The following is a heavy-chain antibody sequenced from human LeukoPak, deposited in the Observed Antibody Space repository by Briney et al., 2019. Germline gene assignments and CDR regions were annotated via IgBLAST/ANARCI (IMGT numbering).Heavy chain of an antibody. D-gene: IGHD5-18*01. CDR3: ARGIQLWLMSRRYFDY. Sequence: PSETLSLTCAVYGGSFSGYYWSWIRQPPGKGLEWIGEINHSGSTNYNPSLKSRVTISVDTSKNQFSLKLNSVTAADTAVYYCARGIQLWLMSRRYFDYWGQGILVTVSS. CDR1: GGSFSGYY. V-gene: IGHV4-34*01. CDR2: INHSGST. J-gene: IGHJ4*02.